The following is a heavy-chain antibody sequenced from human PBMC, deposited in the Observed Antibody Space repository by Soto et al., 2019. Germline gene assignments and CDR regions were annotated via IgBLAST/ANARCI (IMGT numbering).Heavy chain of an antibody. J-gene: IGHJ4*02. Sequence: PSETLSLTCAVSGGSISNGGYSWSWIRQPPGKGLEWIGYIYHSGSTYYNPSLKSRVTISVDRSKNQFSLKLSSVTAAGTAVYYCARVKRPPYYFDYWGQGTQVTVSS. D-gene: IGHD6-6*01. V-gene: IGHV4-30-2*01. CDR1: GGSISNGGYS. CDR3: ARVKRPPYYFDY. CDR2: IYHSGST.